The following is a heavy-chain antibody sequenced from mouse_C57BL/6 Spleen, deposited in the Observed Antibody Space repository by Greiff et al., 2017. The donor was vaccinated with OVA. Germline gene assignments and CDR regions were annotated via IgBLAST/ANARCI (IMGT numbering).Heavy chain of an antibody. V-gene: IGHV14-4*01. CDR3: TTYYDYDEGY. Sequence: EVQLQQSGAELVRPGASVKLSCTASGFNIKDDYMHWVKQRPEQGLEWIGWIDPENGDTEYASKFQGKATITADTSSHTAYLQLSSLTSEDTAVYYCTTYYDYDEGYWGQGTTLTVSS. CDR2: IDPENGDT. D-gene: IGHD2-4*01. J-gene: IGHJ2*01. CDR1: GFNIKDDY.